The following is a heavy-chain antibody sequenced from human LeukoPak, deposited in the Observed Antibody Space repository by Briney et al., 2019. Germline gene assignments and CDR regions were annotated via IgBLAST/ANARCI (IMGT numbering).Heavy chain of an antibody. Sequence: ASVKVSCKASGYTFTSYGISWVRQAPGQGLEWMGWMNPNSGNTGYAQKFQGRVTITTNTSISTAYMELSSLRSEDTAVYYCARSGSSWDVGWFDPWGQGTLVTVSS. CDR1: GYTFTSYG. J-gene: IGHJ5*02. D-gene: IGHD6-13*01. CDR2: MNPNSGNT. V-gene: IGHV1-8*03. CDR3: ARSGSSWDVGWFDP.